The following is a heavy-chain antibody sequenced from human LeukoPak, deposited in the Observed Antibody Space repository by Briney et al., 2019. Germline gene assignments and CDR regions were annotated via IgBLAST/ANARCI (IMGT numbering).Heavy chain of an antibody. CDR1: GYRFTNYW. D-gene: IGHD3-3*01. V-gene: IGHV5-51*01. Sequence: GESLKISWKGSGYRFTNYWIGWVRQLPGKGLEWMGIIYPSDSDTRYSPSFQGQVTISADKSISTAYLQWSSLKASDTAMYYCASRRFGHGSYDSWGQGTLVTVSS. J-gene: IGHJ4*02. CDR3: ASRRFGHGSYDS. CDR2: IYPSDSDT.